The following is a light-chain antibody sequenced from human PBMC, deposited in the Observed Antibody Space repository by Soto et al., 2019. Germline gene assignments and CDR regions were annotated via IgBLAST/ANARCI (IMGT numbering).Light chain of an antibody. CDR2: GAS. CDR1: QSVSSSY. CDR3: HQYGSSPRT. Sequence: EIVLTQSPGTLSLSPGERATLSCRASQSVSSSYLGWYQQKPGQAPRLLIYGASSRATGIPDRFSGSGSGTDFTLTISRLEPEDLAVYYCHQYGSSPRTVGQVTKVEI. J-gene: IGKJ1*01. V-gene: IGKV3-20*01.